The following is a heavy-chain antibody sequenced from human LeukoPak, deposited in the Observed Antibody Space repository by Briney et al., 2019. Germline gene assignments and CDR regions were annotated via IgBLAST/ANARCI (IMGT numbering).Heavy chain of an antibody. V-gene: IGHV4-59*08. CDR2: IHYSGSS. CDR3: ARRKGCSGGSCYGDTFDY. D-gene: IGHD2-15*01. CDR1: GGSVSSYY. J-gene: IGHJ4*02. Sequence: SETLSLTCTVSGGSVSSYYWSWIRQPPGRGLEWIAYIHYSGSSYYNPLLKSRVTISVETSKNQFSLKLSSVTAADTAVYYCARRKGCSGGSCYGDTFDYWGQGTLVTVSS.